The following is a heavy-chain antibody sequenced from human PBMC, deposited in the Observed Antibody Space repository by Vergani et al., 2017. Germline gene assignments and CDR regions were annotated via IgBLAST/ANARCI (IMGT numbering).Heavy chain of an antibody. Sequence: EVQLLESGGDLVQPGGSLRLSCAASGFTFIMHAMSWVRQAPGKGREWVSTLSASDRRTHYADSVKGRFTISRDISKNTLFLHMNSLRPEDTAVYYCAKEGGGYCSGGTCYPEYWGQGTLVIVSS. D-gene: IGHD2-15*01. CDR1: GFTFIMHA. J-gene: IGHJ4*02. V-gene: IGHV3-23*01. CDR3: AKEGGGYCSGGTCYPEY. CDR2: LSASDRRT.